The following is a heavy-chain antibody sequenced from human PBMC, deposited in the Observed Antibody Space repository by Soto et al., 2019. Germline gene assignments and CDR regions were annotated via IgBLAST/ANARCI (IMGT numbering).Heavy chain of an antibody. Sequence: SETMDLTSTISGDSMKTSRIYYWCWIRQPPGNGLEWIANMYYSGSTYYNPSLKSRVSISLETSKIQFSLKLSSVTAADTAVYYCARIKIVGILTYYMDVWGKGTTVTVSS. V-gene: IGHV4-39*01. CDR2: MYYSGST. CDR1: GDSMKTSRIYY. CDR3: ARIKIVGILTYYMDV. J-gene: IGHJ6*03. D-gene: IGHD3-3*01.